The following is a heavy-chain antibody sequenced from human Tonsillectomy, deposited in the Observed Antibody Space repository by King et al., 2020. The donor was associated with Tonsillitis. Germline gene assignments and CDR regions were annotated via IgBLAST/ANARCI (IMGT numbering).Heavy chain of an antibody. D-gene: IGHD4-23*01. V-gene: IGHV4-39*01. CDR1: GGSLSSSSYY. CDR2: IYYSVTT. J-gene: IGHJ2*01. CDR3: ASIHSDYGGYWYHDL. Sequence: QLQESGPGLVKPSETLSLTCTVSGGSLSSSSYYWGWIRQPPGKGLEWIGSIYYSVTTYYNPSLKSRVTISVDTSKNQFSLKLSSVTAADTAVYHCASIHSDYGGYWYHDLWGRGTLVTVSS.